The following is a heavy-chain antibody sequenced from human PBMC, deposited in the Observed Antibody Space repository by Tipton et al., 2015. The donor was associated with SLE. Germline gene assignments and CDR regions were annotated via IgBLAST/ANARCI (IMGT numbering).Heavy chain of an antibody. CDR1: GGSFSGYY. CDR3: ARAGSYYDSSGYYVPFDY. J-gene: IGHJ4*02. V-gene: IGHV4-30-4*08. CDR2: IYYSGST. D-gene: IGHD3-22*01. Sequence: TLSLTCAVYGGSFSGYYWSWIRQPPGKGLEWIGYIYYSGSTYYNPSLKSRVTISVDTSKNQFSLKLSSVTAADTAVYYCARAGSYYDSSGYYVPFDYWGQGTLVTVSS.